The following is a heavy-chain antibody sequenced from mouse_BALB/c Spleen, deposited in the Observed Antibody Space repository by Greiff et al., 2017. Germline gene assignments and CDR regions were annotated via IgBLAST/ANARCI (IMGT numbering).Heavy chain of an antibody. V-gene: IGHV1S81*02. CDR1: GYTFTSYW. CDR3: ARRYYWYFDV. CDR2: INPSNGRT. Sequence: VQLQQPGAELVKPGASVKLSCKASGYTFTSYWMHWVKQRPGQGLEWIGEINPSNGRTNYNEKFKSKATLTVDKSSSTAYMQLSSLTSEDSAVYYCARRYYWYFDVWGAGTTVTVSS. J-gene: IGHJ1*01.